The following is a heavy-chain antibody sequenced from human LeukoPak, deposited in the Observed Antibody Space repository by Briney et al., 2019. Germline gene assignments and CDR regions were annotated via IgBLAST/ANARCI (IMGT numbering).Heavy chain of an antibody. CDR1: GFTFSSYG. CDR2: ISYDGGNK. J-gene: IGHJ4*02. CDR3: AKDWSGGWALDY. D-gene: IGHD3-3*01. V-gene: IGHV3-30*18. Sequence: PGGSLRLSCAASGFTFSSYGMHWVRQAPGKGLEWVAVISYDGGNKYYADSVKGRFTISRDNSKNTLYLQMNSLRAEDTAVYYCAKDWSGGWALDYWGQGTLVTVSS.